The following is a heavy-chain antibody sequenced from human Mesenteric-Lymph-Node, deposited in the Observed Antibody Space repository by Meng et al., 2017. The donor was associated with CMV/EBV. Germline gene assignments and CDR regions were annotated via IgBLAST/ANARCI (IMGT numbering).Heavy chain of an antibody. CDR2: ISWDGGST. Sequence: GESLKISCAASGFTFDDYAMHWVRQAPGKGLEWVSLISWDGGSTYYADSVKGRFTISRDNAKNSLYLQMNSLRAEDTAVYYCAREGSVVGYYYYYYYGMDVWGQGTTVTVSS. CDR3: AREGSVVGYYYYYYYGMDV. D-gene: IGHD2-15*01. V-gene: IGHV3-43D*03. CDR1: GFTFDDYA. J-gene: IGHJ6*02.